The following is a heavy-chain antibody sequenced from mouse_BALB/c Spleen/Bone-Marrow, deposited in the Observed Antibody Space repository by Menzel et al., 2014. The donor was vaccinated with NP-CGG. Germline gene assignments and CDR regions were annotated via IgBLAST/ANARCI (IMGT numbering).Heavy chain of an antibody. J-gene: IGHJ3*01. V-gene: IGHV5-4*02. Sequence: VQLQQYGGGLMKTGGTLALSCAASGFTFRDYYITWIPQTQEKRLEWVASISDGGTYSYYPDSVKGRFTVSRDNAKNILYLQMSFLKSEDTAMYYCSSHGDYKDVCLAYCGQETL. D-gene: IGHD2-13*01. CDR2: ISDGGTYS. CDR3: SSHGDYKDVCLAY. CDR1: GFTFRDYY.